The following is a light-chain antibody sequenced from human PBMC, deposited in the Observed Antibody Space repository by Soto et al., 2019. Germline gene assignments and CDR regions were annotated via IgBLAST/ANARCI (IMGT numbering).Light chain of an antibody. V-gene: IGKV3-20*01. CDR3: QQYGSSPRPT. CDR2: GAS. Sequence: DIVLTQSPGTLSLSPGERATLSCRASQSISSSYLAWYQQKPGQAPRLLIYGASSRATGIPDRFSGSGSGTDFTLTISRLEPADFAVYSCQQYGSSPRPTFGGGSKVEIK. CDR1: QSISSSY. J-gene: IGKJ4*01.